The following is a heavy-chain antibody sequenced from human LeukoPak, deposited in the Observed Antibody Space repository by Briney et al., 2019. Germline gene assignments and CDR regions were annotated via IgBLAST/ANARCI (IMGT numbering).Heavy chain of an antibody. J-gene: IGHJ5*02. CDR3: ARDRYYYDTSGYYAWFDL. V-gene: IGHV4-4*07. CDR2: FHTSGTT. Sequence: SETLSLTCAVYGGSFSGYYWSWIRQPAGKGLEWIGRFHTSGTTNYNPSLRSRVTMSADTSKNQFSLKLSSVTAADTAVYYCARDRYYYDTSGYYAWFDLWGQGTLVTVSS. CDR1: GGSFSGYY. D-gene: IGHD3-22*01.